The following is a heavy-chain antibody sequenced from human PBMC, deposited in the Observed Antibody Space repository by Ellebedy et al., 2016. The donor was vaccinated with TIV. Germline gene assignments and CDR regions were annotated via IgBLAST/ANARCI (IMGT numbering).Heavy chain of an antibody. J-gene: IGHJ4*02. CDR1: GYSFIGYY. Sequence: ASVTVSCXASGYSFIGYYMHWVRQAPGQGLEWMGWINPNNGGTNSAQKFQGRVTMTRDASISTAYMELSRLRSDDTAVYYCVTRGYSRYDYFDYWGQGTLVTVSS. D-gene: IGHD5-12*01. CDR3: VTRGYSRYDYFDY. CDR2: INPNNGGT. V-gene: IGHV1-2*02.